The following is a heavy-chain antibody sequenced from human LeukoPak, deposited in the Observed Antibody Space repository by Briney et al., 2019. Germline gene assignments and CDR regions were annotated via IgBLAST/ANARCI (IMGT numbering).Heavy chain of an antibody. V-gene: IGHV4-30-4*01. D-gene: IGHD2/OR15-2a*01. CDR1: GGSISSGDYY. CDR3: ATNVLFDAFDI. J-gene: IGHJ3*02. Sequence: PSETLSLTCTVSGGSISSGDYYWSWIRQPPGKDLEWIGYIYYSGSTYYNPSLKSRVTISVDTSKNQFSLKLSSVTAADTAVYYSATNVLFDAFDISGQGTMVTVSS. CDR2: IYYSGST.